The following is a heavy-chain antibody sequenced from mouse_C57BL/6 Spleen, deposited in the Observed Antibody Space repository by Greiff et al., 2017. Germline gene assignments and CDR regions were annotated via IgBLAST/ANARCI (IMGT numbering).Heavy chain of an antibody. Sequence: QVQLKESGAELAQPGASVKLSCKASGYTFTSYWMHWVKQRPGQGLEWIGYINPSSGYTKYNQKFKDKATLTADKSSSTAYMQLSSLTYEDSAVYYCARGGFDCNYVGAMDYWGQGTSVTVSS. V-gene: IGHV1-7*01. CDR2: INPSSGYT. J-gene: IGHJ4*01. CDR3: ARGGFDCNYVGAMDY. D-gene: IGHD2-1*01. CDR1: GYTFTSYW.